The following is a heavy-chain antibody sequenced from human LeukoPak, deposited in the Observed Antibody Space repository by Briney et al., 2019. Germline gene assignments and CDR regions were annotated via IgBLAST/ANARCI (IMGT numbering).Heavy chain of an antibody. D-gene: IGHD4-23*01. V-gene: IGHV3-23*01. CDR2: ISGNGGST. Sequence: AGGSLRLSCAASGFTFSSYAMSGVRQAPGKGLEWVSAISGNGGSTYYADSVKGRFTISRDNSKNTLYLQMNSLRAEDTAVYYCAKVVGGRRYYFDYWGQGTLVTVSS. J-gene: IGHJ4*02. CDR1: GFTFSSYA. CDR3: AKVVGGRRYYFDY.